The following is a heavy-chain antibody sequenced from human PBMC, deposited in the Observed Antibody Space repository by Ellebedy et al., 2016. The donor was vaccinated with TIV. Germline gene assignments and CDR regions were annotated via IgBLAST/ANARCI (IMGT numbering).Heavy chain of an antibody. J-gene: IGHJ5*01. CDR3: ARVISKFEYYEILTGYYWFDP. V-gene: IGHV4-59*01. D-gene: IGHD3-9*01. Sequence: GSLRLSCTVSGGSITSYYWSWLRQLPGKGLEWIGYIDYSGSTNYSPSLKSRVTMSIYPAKNQFSLNLTTVPAADTALYYCARVISKFEYYEILTGYYWFDPWGQGTLVTVSS. CDR2: IDYSGST. CDR1: GGSITSYY.